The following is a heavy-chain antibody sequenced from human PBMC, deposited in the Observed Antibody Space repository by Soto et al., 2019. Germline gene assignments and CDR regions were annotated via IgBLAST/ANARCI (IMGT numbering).Heavy chain of an antibody. CDR2: IYHSGST. Sequence: PSETLSLTCAVSGGSISSGGYSWSWIRQPPGKGLEWIGYIYHSGSTYYSPSLKSRVTISLDMSKNHVSLILKSVNIADSAIYYCARGHFDSRGYSNALDYWGQGIQVTVSS. CDR3: ARGHFDSRGYSNALDY. D-gene: IGHD3-22*01. V-gene: IGHV4-30-2*02. CDR1: GGSISSGGYS. J-gene: IGHJ4*02.